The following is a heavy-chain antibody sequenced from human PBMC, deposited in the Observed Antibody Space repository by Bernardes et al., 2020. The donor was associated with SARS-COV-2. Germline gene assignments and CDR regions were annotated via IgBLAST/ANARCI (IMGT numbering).Heavy chain of an antibody. CDR3: AKDRGLARVADY. V-gene: IGHV3-23*01. CDR2: ISNTGDIR. D-gene: IGHD3-16*01. Sequence: GSLRLSCSASGFTFNRYSMNWVRQAPGKGLEWVTVISNTGDIRYYSDSVRGRFTVSRDNSKNTVYLQMNSLRPDDTAVYYCAKDRGLARVADYWGQGTRVTVSS. CDR1: GFTFNRYS. J-gene: IGHJ4*02.